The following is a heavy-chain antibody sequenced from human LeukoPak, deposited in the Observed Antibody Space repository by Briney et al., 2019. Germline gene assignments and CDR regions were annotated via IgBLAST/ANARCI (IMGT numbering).Heavy chain of an antibody. Sequence: SETLSLTCTVSGDSISGHYWSWFRQPAGKGLEWIGRIYAKGTTNYNPSLKSRVTLSVDTSKNQFSLRLSSVTDADTAVYYCGRDGNSKIYWGQGTLVTVSS. CDR2: IYAKGTT. CDR1: GDSISGHY. V-gene: IGHV4-4*07. D-gene: IGHD6-13*01. CDR3: GRDGNSKIY. J-gene: IGHJ4*02.